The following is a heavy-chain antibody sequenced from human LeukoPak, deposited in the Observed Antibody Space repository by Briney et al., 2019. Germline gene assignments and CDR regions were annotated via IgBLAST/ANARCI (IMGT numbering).Heavy chain of an antibody. Sequence: SETLSLTCTVSGGSISSGDYYWSWIRQPPGKGLEWIGYIYYSGSTYYNPSLKSRVTISVDTSKNQFSLKLSSVTAADTAVYYCARDRGYYGSTNNWYFDLWGRGTLVTVSS. CDR1: GGSISSGDYY. CDR3: ARDRGYYGSTNNWYFDL. D-gene: IGHD3-10*01. V-gene: IGHV4-30-4*01. J-gene: IGHJ2*01. CDR2: IYYSGST.